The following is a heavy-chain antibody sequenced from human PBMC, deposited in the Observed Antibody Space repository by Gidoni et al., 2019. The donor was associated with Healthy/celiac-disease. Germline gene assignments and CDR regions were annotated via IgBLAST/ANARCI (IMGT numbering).Heavy chain of an antibody. V-gene: IGHV3-21*01. Sequence: EVQLVESGGGLVKPGGSLRLSCAASGFTFSSYSMHWVRQAPGKGLEWVSSISSSSSYIYYADSVKGRFTISRDNAKNSLYLQMNSLRAEDTAVYYCARDRSKYPPAFDIWGQGTMVTVSS. CDR1: GFTFSSYS. D-gene: IGHD4-4*01. CDR3: ARDRSKYPPAFDI. CDR2: ISSSSSYI. J-gene: IGHJ3*02.